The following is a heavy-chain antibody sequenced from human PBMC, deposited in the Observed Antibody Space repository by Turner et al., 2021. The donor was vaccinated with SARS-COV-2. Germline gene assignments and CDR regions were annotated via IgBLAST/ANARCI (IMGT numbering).Heavy chain of an antibody. CDR1: GLPFSSYS. J-gene: IGHJ6*02. D-gene: IGHD3-3*01. CDR3: ARGDDVWSGYYHYGMDV. Sequence: EVQLVESGGGLVKPVGYLRLSCPASGLPFSSYSMNWVRQAPGKGLEWVASISSRISYIYYADSVKGRFTISRDNAKNSLYLQMNSLRAEDTAVYYCARGDDVWSGYYHYGMDVWGQGTTVTVSS. V-gene: IGHV3-21*01. CDR2: ISSRISYI.